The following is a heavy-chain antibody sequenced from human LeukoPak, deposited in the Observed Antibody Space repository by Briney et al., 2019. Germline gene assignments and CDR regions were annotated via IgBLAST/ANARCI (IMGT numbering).Heavy chain of an antibody. J-gene: IGHJ4*02. Sequence: GGSLRLSCAAPGFTFSSYAMSWVRQAPGKGLEWVSSISSSSSYIYYADSVKGRFTISRDNAKNSLYLQMNSLRAEDTAVYYCARDPETYYYDSSGYDYWGQGTLVTVSS. CDR2: ISSSSSYI. CDR1: GFTFSSYA. CDR3: ARDPETYYYDSSGYDY. D-gene: IGHD3-22*01. V-gene: IGHV3-21*01.